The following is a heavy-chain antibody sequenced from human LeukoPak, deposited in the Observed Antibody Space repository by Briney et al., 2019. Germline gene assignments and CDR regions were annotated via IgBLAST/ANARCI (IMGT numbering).Heavy chain of an antibody. CDR3: ARDFLRDYYDSSGYCRGGAYYFDY. V-gene: IGHV3-30-3*01. CDR2: ISYDGSNK. D-gene: IGHD3-22*01. J-gene: IGHJ4*02. CDR1: GFTVSSNY. Sequence: GGSLRLSCAASGFTVSSNYMSWVRQAPGKGLEWVAVISYDGSNKYYADSVKGRFTISRDNSKNTLYLQMNSLRAEDTAVYYCARDFLRDYYDSSGYCRGGAYYFDYWGQGTLVTVSS.